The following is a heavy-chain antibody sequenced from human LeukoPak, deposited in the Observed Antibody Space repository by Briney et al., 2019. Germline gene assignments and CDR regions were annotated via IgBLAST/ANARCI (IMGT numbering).Heavy chain of an antibody. CDR2: IKYDGSEK. J-gene: IGHJ5*02. Sequence: GGSLRLSCAGSGFTLSGYWMTWVRRAPGKGLEWVANIKYDGSEKQYVDSVKGRSTISRDNAKNSLYLQMNSLRVEDMPVYYCARGLGWLDPWGQGTLVTVSS. CDR3: ARGLGWLDP. V-gene: IGHV3-7*01. CDR1: GFTLSGYW.